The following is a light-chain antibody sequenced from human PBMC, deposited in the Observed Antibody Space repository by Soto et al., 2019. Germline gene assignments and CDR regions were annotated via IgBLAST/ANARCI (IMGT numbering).Light chain of an antibody. CDR2: AAS. CDR1: QGLTSC. J-gene: IGKJ4*01. Sequence: DVQMTQSPSSVSAAVGDRVTITCRSSQGLTSCLAWDQQKPGKAPKRLIYAASSLQIGVPSSFSGSVSGTDFTLTISSLQPEDFATYNCQLSSSFPHTCGGGTKVEIK. V-gene: IGKV1-12*01. CDR3: QLSSSFPHT.